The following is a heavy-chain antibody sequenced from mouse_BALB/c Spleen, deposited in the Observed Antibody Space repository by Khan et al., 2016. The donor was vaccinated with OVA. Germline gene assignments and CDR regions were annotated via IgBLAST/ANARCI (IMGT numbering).Heavy chain of an antibody. CDR1: GYTFTTYW. CDR3: DRRGLFGIVVY. D-gene: IGHD1-1*02. V-gene: IGHV1-7*01. J-gene: IGHJ3*01. Sequence: QIQLVQSGAELAKPGASVKMSCKASGYTFTTYWMHWVKQRPGQGLEWIGYIDPGTGYTEYNQIFKDKATLTTDKSSSTAYIHLCSLTTWDAAGVYWDRRGLFGIVVYWGQGSMVTVSA. CDR2: IDPGTGYT.